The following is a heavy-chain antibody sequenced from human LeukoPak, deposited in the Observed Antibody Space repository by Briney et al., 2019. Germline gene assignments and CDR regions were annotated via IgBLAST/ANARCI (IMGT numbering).Heavy chain of an antibody. Sequence: PSETLSLTCAVYGGSFSGYYWSRIRQPPGKGLEWIGEINHSGSTNYNPSLKSRVTISVDTSKNQFSLELSSVTAADTAVYYCARGAGYGSGSYYNVWGQGTLVTVSS. V-gene: IGHV4-34*01. CDR1: GGSFSGYY. CDR3: ARGAGYGSGSYYNV. CDR2: INHSGST. D-gene: IGHD3-10*01. J-gene: IGHJ4*02.